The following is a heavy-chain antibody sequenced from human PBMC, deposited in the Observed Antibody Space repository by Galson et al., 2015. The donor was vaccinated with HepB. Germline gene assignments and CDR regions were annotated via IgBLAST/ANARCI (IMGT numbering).Heavy chain of an antibody. CDR1: GFTFSDYY. J-gene: IGHJ4*02. Sequence: SLRLSCAASGFTFSDYYMSWIRQAPGKGLEWVSYISSSSSYTNYADSVKGRFTISRDNAKNSLYLQMNSLRAEDTAVYYCAREGRQHSGYYYYWGQGTLVTVSS. D-gene: IGHD3-22*01. CDR2: ISSSSSYT. CDR3: AREGRQHSGYYYY. V-gene: IGHV3-11*05.